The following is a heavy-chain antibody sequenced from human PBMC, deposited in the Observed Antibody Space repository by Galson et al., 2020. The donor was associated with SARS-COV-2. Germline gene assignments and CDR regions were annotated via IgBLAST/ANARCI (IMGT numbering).Heavy chain of an antibody. Sequence: GGSLRLSCAASGLTFSSYGMHWVRKAPGKGLEWMAVIWYDGSNKYYADSVKGRFTISRDNSKNTLYLQMNSLRAEDTAVYYCASWHDSSGFYYYYGMDVWGKGPRSPFPQ. CDR2: IWYDGSNK. V-gene: IGHV3-33*01. CDR1: GLTFSSYG. D-gene: IGHD3-22*01. J-gene: IGHJ6*01. CDR3: ASWHDSSGFYYYYGMDV.